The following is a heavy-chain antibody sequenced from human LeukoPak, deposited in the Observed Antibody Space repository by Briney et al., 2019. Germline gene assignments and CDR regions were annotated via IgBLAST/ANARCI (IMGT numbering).Heavy chain of an antibody. CDR1: GFTFDDYD. Sequence: SGGSLRLSCAASGFTFDDYDMSWVRQAPGKGLEWVSAINRNGVSTNYADSMKGRFTISRDNAKNSLYLQMSSLRAEDTALYYCARERGRVDAFDVWGQGTMVTVSS. CDR2: INRNGVST. D-gene: IGHD3-10*01. J-gene: IGHJ3*01. V-gene: IGHV3-20*04. CDR3: ARERGRVDAFDV.